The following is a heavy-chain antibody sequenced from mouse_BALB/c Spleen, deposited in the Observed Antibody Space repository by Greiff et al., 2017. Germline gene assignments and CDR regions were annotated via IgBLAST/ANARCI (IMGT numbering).Heavy chain of an antibody. CDR3: TRRDVGFAY. J-gene: IGHJ3*01. Sequence: EVQRVESGAGLVQPGGSMKLSCVASGFTFSNYWMNWVRQSPEQGLEWVAEIRLKSNNYATHYAESVKGRFTISRDDSKSSVYLQMNNLRAEDTGIYYCTRRDVGFAYWGQGTLVTVSA. D-gene: IGHD3-3*01. V-gene: IGHV6-6*02. CDR1: GFTFSNYW. CDR2: IRLKSNNYAT.